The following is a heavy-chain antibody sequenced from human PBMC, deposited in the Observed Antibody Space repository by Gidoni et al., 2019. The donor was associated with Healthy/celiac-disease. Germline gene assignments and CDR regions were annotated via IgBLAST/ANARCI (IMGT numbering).Heavy chain of an antibody. CDR3: ARSGGVVAVAGPFDY. V-gene: IGHV3-33*01. J-gene: IGHJ4*02. CDR2: IWSDGSNK. Sequence: QVQLVESGGGVVQPGRSLRLSCAASGFNFSSHGMHWVRQAPGKGLEWVAVIWSDGSNKYYADSVKGRFTISRDNSKSTLYLQMNSLRAEDTAVYYCARSGGVVAVAGPFDYWGQGTLVTVSS. D-gene: IGHD6-19*01. CDR1: GFNFSSHG.